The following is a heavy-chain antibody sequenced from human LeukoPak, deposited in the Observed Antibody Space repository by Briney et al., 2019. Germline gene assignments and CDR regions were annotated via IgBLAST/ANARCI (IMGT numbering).Heavy chain of an antibody. Sequence: SETLSLTCTVSGGSISINSYYWAWIRQPPGKGLEWIGSIYYTGTTYYNPSLKNRVTISVDTSNNQFSLRLTSVTAADTAVYYGARDSMVIQSGTTPWAHGTLVTVSS. J-gene: IGHJ5*02. CDR2: IYYTGTT. CDR3: ARDSMVIQSGTTP. V-gene: IGHV4-39*07. D-gene: IGHD1-1*01. CDR1: GGSISINSYY.